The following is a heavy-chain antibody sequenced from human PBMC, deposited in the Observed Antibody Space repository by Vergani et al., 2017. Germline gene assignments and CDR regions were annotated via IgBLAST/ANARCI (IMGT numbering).Heavy chain of an antibody. CDR3: ARGGDGYNLGDAFDI. Sequence: QVQLQQWGAGLLKPSETLSLTCAVYGGSFSSYYWSWIRQPPGKGLEWIGYIYYSGSTNYNPSRKSRVPISVDTSKNQFSQKLSSVTAADTAVYYCARGGDGYNLGDAFDIWGQGTMVTVSS. V-gene: IGHV4-34*11. CDR1: GGSFSSYY. D-gene: IGHD5-24*01. CDR2: IYYSGST. J-gene: IGHJ3*02.